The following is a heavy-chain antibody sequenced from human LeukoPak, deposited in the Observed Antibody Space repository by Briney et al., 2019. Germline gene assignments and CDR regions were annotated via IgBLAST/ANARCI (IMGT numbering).Heavy chain of an antibody. CDR3: AKDTSSSTTCPLH. D-gene: IGHD2-2*01. V-gene: IGHV3-9*01. J-gene: IGHJ4*02. CDR1: GLTFDLYA. CDR2: LSWRSGSI. Sequence: GGSLRLSCARSGLTFDLYAMQCVRPARGGGLEGVSGLSWRSGSIDYAVPVKALFPISRDNAKNALYLQMNSLRAEDPALYYCAKDTSSSTTCPLHWGQGTLVTVSS.